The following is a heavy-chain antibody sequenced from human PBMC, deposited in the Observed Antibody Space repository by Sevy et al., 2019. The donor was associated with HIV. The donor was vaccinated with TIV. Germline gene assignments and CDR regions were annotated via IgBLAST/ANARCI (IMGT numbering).Heavy chain of an antibody. CDR1: GFTFSSYA. D-gene: IGHD3-22*01. J-gene: IGHJ4*02. CDR3: ARDNENYYDSRGYHYLFDY. Sequence: GGSLRLSCAASGFTFSSYAMHWVRQAPAKGLEWVGYISYDGSKKFYADSGRGRFTISRDSSGNTLFLQMNSLRAEDTAVYYCARDNENYYDSRGYHYLFDYWGQGTLVTVSS. CDR2: ISYDGSKK. V-gene: IGHV3-30-3*01.